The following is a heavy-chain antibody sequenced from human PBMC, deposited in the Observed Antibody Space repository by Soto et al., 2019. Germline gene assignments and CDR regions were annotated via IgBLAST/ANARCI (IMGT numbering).Heavy chain of an antibody. CDR3: ARDLSGGNYYYHGLDV. CDR1: GFTFSDYD. Sequence: EVQLVESGGGLVKPGGSLRLSCAASGFTFSDYDMTWVRQAPGKGLEWVSSITSNSIYKYSADSLKGLFTISRDNAKNTLFLQINSLRAEDTAVYYCARDLSGGNYYYHGLDVWGQGTTVTVSS. D-gene: IGHD1-26*01. J-gene: IGHJ6*02. V-gene: IGHV3-21*01. CDR2: ITSNSIYK.